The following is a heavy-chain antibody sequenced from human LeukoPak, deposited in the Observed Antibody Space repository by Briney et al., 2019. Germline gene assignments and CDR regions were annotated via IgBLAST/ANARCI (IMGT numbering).Heavy chain of an antibody. Sequence: PSETLSLTCVVYGGSFSGYYWTWIRQPPGKGLQWIGEINHSGSTNYNPSLKSRATISVDTSKNQFSLKLSSVTAADTAVYYCARPLGYCSDTRCPQSWFDPWGQGTLVTVSS. D-gene: IGHD2-2*01. CDR2: INHSGST. V-gene: IGHV4-34*01. CDR1: GGSFSGYY. J-gene: IGHJ5*02. CDR3: ARPLGYCSDTRCPQSWFDP.